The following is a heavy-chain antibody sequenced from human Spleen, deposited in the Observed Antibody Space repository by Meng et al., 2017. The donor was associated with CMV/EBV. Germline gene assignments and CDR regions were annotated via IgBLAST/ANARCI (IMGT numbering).Heavy chain of an antibody. D-gene: IGHD3-22*01. V-gene: IGHV1-18*01. J-gene: IGHJ5*02. CDR1: GYTFTSYC. CDR2: ISANNGST. CDR3: ARMIRHYDSSGAFDP. Sequence: SGYTFTSYCMSWVRQAPGQGLEWMGWISANNGSTNYAQKLQGRVTMTTDTSTSTAYMELRSLRSDDTAVYYCARMIRHYDSSGAFDPWGQGTLVTVSS.